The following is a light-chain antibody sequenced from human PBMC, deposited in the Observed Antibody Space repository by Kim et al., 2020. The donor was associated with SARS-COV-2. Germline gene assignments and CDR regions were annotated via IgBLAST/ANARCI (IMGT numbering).Light chain of an antibody. CDR3: SSYTSISTSV. CDR2: SVT. CDR1: GSDFGGHNY. V-gene: IGLV2-14*03. Sequence: GQSITISCTGTGSDFGGHNYVAWYQQHPAKAPKLIIYSVTNRPPGVSDSFSGSKSGNTASLTISGLQAEDEADYYCSSYTSISTSVFGGGTKVTVL. J-gene: IGLJ3*02.